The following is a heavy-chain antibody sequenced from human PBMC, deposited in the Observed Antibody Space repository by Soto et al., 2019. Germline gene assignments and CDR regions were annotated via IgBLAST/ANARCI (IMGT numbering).Heavy chain of an antibody. J-gene: IGHJ4*02. Sequence: SETLSLTCNVSGFAISRGYYWSWVRQPPGKGLEWIGSIYPSVSSYHNPSLESRLTLSIDTSKNQFSLKLASVTAADTALYYCAREKVGTTFFDNWGQGTQVT. CDR3: AREKVGTTFFDN. CDR2: IYPSVSS. CDR1: GFAISRGYY. D-gene: IGHD1-1*01. V-gene: IGHV4-38-2*02.